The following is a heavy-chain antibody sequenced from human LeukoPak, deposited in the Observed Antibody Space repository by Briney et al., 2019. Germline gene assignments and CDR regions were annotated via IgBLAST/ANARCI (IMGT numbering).Heavy chain of an antibody. CDR2: ISWNSGSI. CDR3: AKARAQRYYYYGMDV. CDR1: GFTFSSYA. Sequence: PGGSLRLSCAASGFTFSSYAMSWVRQAPGKGLEWVSGISWNSGSIGYADSVKGRFTISRDNAKNSLYLQMNSLRAEDTALYYCAKARAQRYYYYGMDVWGQGTTVTVSS. D-gene: IGHD2-2*01. J-gene: IGHJ6*02. V-gene: IGHV3-9*01.